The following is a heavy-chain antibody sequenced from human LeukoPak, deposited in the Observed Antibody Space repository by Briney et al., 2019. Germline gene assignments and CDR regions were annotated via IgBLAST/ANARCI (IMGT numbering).Heavy chain of an antibody. D-gene: IGHD3-22*01. Sequence: SVKAFCKASGGTFSSYAISWVRQAPGQGLEWMGGIIPIFGTANYAQKFQGRVTITTDESTSTAYMALSSLRSEDTAVYYCARDRGYYYDSSGRDAFDIWGQGTMVTVSS. V-gene: IGHV1-69*05. CDR3: ARDRGYYYDSSGRDAFDI. J-gene: IGHJ3*02. CDR2: IIPIFGTA. CDR1: GGTFSSYA.